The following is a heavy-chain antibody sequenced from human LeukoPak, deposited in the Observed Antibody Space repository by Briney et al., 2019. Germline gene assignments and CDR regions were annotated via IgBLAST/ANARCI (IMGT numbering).Heavy chain of an antibody. CDR3: ARGSRDGFICSY. CDR1: GFTFSSYS. Sequence: GESLRLSCAASGFTFSSYSMNWVRQAPGKGLEWVSSISSSSSYIYYADSVKGRFTISRDNAKNSLYLQMNSLRAEDTAVYYCARGSRDGFICSYWGQGTLVTVSS. J-gene: IGHJ4*02. V-gene: IGHV3-21*01. D-gene: IGHD5-24*01. CDR2: ISSSSSYI.